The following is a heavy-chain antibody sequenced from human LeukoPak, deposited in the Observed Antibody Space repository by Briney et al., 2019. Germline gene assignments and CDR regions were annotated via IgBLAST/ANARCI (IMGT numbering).Heavy chain of an antibody. D-gene: IGHD2-2*01. CDR2: IYYSGST. V-gene: IGHV4-31*03. CDR1: GGSISSSSYY. Sequence: SETLSLTCTVSGGSISSSSYYWGWIRQPPGKGLEWIGYIYYSGSTYYNPSLKSRVTISVDTSKNQFSLKLSSVTAADTAVYYCARRVPAGTFDYWGQGTLVTVSS. J-gene: IGHJ4*02. CDR3: ARRVPAGTFDY.